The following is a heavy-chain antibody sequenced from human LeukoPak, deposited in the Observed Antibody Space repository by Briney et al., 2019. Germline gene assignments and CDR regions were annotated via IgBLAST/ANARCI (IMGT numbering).Heavy chain of an antibody. Sequence: PGGSLRLSCAASGFTFSSYEMNWVRQAPGKGLEWVSYISSSGSTIYYADSVKGRFTISRDNAKNSLYLQMNSLGAEDTAVYYCARGITLLRRRDAFDIWGQGTMVTVSS. D-gene: IGHD4-17*01. CDR2: ISSSGSTI. CDR3: ARGITLLRRRDAFDI. J-gene: IGHJ3*02. V-gene: IGHV3-48*03. CDR1: GFTFSSYE.